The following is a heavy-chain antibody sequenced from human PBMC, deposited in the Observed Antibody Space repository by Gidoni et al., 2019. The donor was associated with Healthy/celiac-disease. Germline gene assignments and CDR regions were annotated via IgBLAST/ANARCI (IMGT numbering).Heavy chain of an antibody. CDR1: GFTSSSYS. J-gene: IGHJ1*01. V-gene: IGHV3-21*01. Sequence: EVQLVESGGGLVQPGGSLRLSCAASGFTSSSYSMNWVRQAPGKGLEWVSSISSSSSYIYYEDSVKCRFTIARDNAKNSLYLQMNSLRAEDTAVYYCARDGGFGELLPEYFQHWGQGTLVTVSS. CDR3: ARDGGFGELLPEYFQH. D-gene: IGHD3-10*01. CDR2: ISSSSSYI.